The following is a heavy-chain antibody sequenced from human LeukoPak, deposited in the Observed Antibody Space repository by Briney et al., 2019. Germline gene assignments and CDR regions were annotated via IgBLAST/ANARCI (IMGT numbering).Heavy chain of an antibody. CDR2: IYYSGST. J-gene: IGHJ4*02. CDR1: GGSISSGDYY. Sequence: SQTLSLTCTVSGGSISSGDYYWSWIRQPPGKGLEWIGYIYYSGSTYYNPSLKSRVTISVDTSKNQFSLKLSSVTAADTAVYYCARGADYYDSSGYPDCWGQGTLVTVSS. D-gene: IGHD3-22*01. CDR3: ARGADYYDSSGYPDC. V-gene: IGHV4-30-4*01.